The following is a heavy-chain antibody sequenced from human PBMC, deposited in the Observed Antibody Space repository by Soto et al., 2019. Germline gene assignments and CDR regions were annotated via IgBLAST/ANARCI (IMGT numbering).Heavy chain of an antibody. CDR1: GFSLTTRGVG. CDR2: IYWDDDE. J-gene: IGHJ4*02. V-gene: IGHV2-5*02. D-gene: IGHD5-18*01. CDR3: AHRPRGYSYHFDY. Sequence: QITLKESGPTLVKPTQTLTLTCTFSGFSLTTRGVGVGWIRQPPGKALEWLALIYWDDDEGYSPSLKSRLTITQDTSKNQVVLTMPNMDPVDTATYYCAHRPRGYSYHFDYWGQGTLVTVSS.